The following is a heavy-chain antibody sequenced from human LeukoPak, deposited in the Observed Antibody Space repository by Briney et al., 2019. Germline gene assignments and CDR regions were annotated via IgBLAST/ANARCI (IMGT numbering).Heavy chain of an antibody. Sequence: PEASVKVSCKASGGTFSSYAISWVRQAPGQGLEWMGRIIPILGIANYAQKFQGRVTITADKSTSTAYMELSSLRSEDTAVYYCAREGSSSWYVPGDAFDIWGQGTMVTVSS. J-gene: IGHJ3*02. D-gene: IGHD6-13*01. V-gene: IGHV1-69*04. CDR1: GGTFSSYA. CDR3: AREGSSSWYVPGDAFDI. CDR2: IIPILGIA.